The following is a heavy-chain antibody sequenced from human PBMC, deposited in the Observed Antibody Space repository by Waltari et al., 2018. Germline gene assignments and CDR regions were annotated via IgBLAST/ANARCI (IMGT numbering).Heavy chain of an antibody. CDR3: AKDLIYGNGVWEPFDI. CDR2: MTGHGNIM. Sequence: EVQLLESGGGLVQPGGSLRLSCAASGFTFSTYAMSWVRQAPGKGLEWVSGMTGHGNIMYNLDSVKGRFTISRDNSKNTLYLQMNSLRAEDTAVYYCAKDLIYGNGVWEPFDIWGRGTMVTVSS. D-gene: IGHD2-8*01. V-gene: IGHV3-23*01. J-gene: IGHJ3*02. CDR1: GFTFSTYA.